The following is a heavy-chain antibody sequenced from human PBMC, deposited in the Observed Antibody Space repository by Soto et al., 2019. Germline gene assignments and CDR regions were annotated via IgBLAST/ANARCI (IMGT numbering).Heavy chain of an antibody. J-gene: IGHJ1*01. CDR3: VTDESTNRYSGHSRH. V-gene: IGHV3-9*01. CDR1: GFAFDDYA. CDR2: INWNSGSI. Sequence: GWSLGLSCAASGFAFDDYAMHLVRPVPGTSVVWVSGINWNSGSIGYADSVKGRFAISRDNAKNSLHLHMNSLRAEDTAFYYCVTDESTNRYSGHSRHWGKSSLVTVSS. D-gene: IGHD1-26*01.